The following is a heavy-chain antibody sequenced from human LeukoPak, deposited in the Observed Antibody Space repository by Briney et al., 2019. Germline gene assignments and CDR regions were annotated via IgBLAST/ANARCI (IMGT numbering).Heavy chain of an antibody. D-gene: IGHD3-22*01. J-gene: IGHJ5*02. CDR3: ARDLGQYYDTSDNWFDP. CDR2: INSDGINT. CDR1: GFTFSSYA. V-gene: IGHV3-74*01. Sequence: GGSLRLSCVASGFTFSSYAMSWVRQAPGKGLVWVSRINSDGINTSYADSVKGRFTISRGNAKNTLNLQMNSLRAEDTAVYYCARDLGQYYDTSDNWFDPWGQGTLVTVSS.